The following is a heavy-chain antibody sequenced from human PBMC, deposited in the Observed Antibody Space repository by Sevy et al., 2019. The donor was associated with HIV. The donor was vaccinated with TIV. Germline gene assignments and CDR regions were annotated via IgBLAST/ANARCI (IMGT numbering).Heavy chain of an antibody. CDR1: GVSVSSDTYY. Sequence: SETLSLTCAVSGVSVSSDTYYWSWIRQPPGKGLEWIGYVYHTGSTNYSPSFKGRVTISVDTSKNQFSLRLFSVAAADTAVYYCAREPYFFDKSGYYWDYWGQGAPVTVSS. V-gene: IGHV4-61*01. CDR3: AREPYFFDKSGYYWDY. J-gene: IGHJ4*02. D-gene: IGHD3-22*01. CDR2: VYHTGST.